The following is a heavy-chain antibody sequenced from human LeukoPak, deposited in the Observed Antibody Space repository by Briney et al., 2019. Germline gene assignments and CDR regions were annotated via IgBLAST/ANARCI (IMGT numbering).Heavy chain of an antibody. J-gene: IGHJ4*02. D-gene: IGHD4-17*01. CDR2: ISSSANTV. V-gene: IGHV3-48*03. CDR1: GFTFSSYE. Sequence: GGSLRLSCAASGFTFSSYELIWVRQAPGQGLEWVSFISSSANTVYYADSVKSRFVISRDNAKNLLFLQMNSLRVEDTATYYCARDLSGYGDYFLDSWGQGTLVTVSS. CDR3: ARDLSGYGDYFLDS.